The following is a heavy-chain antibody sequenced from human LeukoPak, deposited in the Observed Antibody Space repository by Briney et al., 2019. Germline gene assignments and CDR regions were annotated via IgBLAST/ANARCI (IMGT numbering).Heavy chain of an antibody. Sequence: GRSLRLSCAASGFTFSSYGIHWVRQAPGKGLEWVAVITFDGSNIYYADSVKGRFTISRDNAKNSLYLQMNSLRAEDTAVYYCARVTRSWDSMDYWGQGTLVTVSS. J-gene: IGHJ4*02. D-gene: IGHD6-13*01. CDR2: ITFDGSNI. CDR3: ARVTRSWDSMDY. CDR1: GFTFSSYG. V-gene: IGHV3-30*03.